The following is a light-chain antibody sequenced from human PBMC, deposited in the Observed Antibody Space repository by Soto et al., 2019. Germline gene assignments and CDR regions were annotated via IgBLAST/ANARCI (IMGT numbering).Light chain of an antibody. CDR3: QQLRSYPST. V-gene: IGKV1-9*01. CDR1: QDISSY. Sequence: IQVTQSPSSLSASVVERVTITCRASQDISSYLGWYQQKPGKAPTLLIYAASTLQSGVPSRFSGSGFGTDFTLTISSLQAEDFASYYCQQLRSYPSTFGGGTKVDIK. J-gene: IGKJ4*01. CDR2: AAS.